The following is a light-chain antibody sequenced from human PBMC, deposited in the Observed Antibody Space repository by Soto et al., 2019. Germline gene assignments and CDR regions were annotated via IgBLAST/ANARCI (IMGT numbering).Light chain of an antibody. CDR1: SSNIGNNY. CDR3: GTLDSSLSAVV. V-gene: IGLV1-51*01. CDR2: DSN. J-gene: IGLJ2*01. Sequence: QSALTQPPSVSAAPGQKVTISCSGSSSNIGNNYVSWYQQLPGTAPKLLIYDSNKRPSGIPDRFSGSKSGTSGTLGITGLQTGDEADYYCGTLDSSLSAVVFGGGTKLTVL.